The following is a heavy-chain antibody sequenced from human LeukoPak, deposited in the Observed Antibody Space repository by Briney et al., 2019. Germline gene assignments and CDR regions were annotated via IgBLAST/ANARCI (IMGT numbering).Heavy chain of an antibody. Sequence: SSETLSLTCTVSGGSISSSSYYWGWIRQPPGKGLEWIGSIYYSGSTYYNPSLKSRVTISVDTSKNQFSLKLSSVTAADTAVYYCARGARLYYYGSGSLDYWGQGTLVTVSS. CDR1: GGSISSSSYY. V-gene: IGHV4-39*01. D-gene: IGHD3-10*01. CDR2: IYYSGST. J-gene: IGHJ4*02. CDR3: ARGARLYYYGSGSLDY.